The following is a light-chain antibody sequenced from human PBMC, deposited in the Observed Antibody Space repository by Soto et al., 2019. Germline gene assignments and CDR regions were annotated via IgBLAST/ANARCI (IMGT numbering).Light chain of an antibody. CDR3: QQYNSYSRP. J-gene: IGKJ1*01. V-gene: IGKV1-5*01. Sequence: DIQMTQSPSTLSASVGDRVTITCRASQSISSWLAWYQQKPGKAPKLLIYDASSLESGVPSRFSGSGSGTEFTLTISSLQPDDFAPYYCQQYNSYSRPFGQGTKVDI. CDR2: DAS. CDR1: QSISSW.